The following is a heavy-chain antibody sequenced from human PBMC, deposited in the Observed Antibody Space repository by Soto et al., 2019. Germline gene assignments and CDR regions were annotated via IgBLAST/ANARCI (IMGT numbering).Heavy chain of an antibody. J-gene: IGHJ6*02. CDR1: GYTFTSYG. Sequence: EASVKVSCKASGYTFTSYGISWVRQAPGQGLEWMGWISAYNGNTNYAQKLQGRVTMTTDTSTSTAYMELRSLRSDDTAVYSCSRYMVRGVGYYYGMDVWGQGTTVTVSS. CDR2: ISAYNGNT. V-gene: IGHV1-18*01. D-gene: IGHD3-10*01. CDR3: SRYMVRGVGYYYGMDV.